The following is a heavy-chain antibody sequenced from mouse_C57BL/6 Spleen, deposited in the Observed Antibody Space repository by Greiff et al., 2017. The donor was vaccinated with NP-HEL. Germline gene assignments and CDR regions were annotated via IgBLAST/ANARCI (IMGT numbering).Heavy chain of an antibody. Sequence: VQLQQSGAELVRPGASVTLSCKASGYTFTDYEMHWVKQTPVHGLEWIGAIDPETGGTAYNQKFKGKAILTADKSSSTAYMELRSLTSEDSAVYYCTRDEVTTDFDYWGQGTTLTVSS. J-gene: IGHJ2*01. V-gene: IGHV1-15*01. D-gene: IGHD2-2*01. CDR2: IDPETGGT. CDR1: GYTFTDYE. CDR3: TRDEVTTDFDY.